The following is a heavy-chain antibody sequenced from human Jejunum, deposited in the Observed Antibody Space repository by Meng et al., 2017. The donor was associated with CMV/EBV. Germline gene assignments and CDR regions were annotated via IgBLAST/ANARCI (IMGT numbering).Heavy chain of an antibody. J-gene: IGHJ6*02. CDR3: ASSLFTVTTPLNV. D-gene: IGHD4-17*01. CDR1: EYRLTSYA. V-gene: IGHV1-3*01. CDR2: INAGNGNT. Sequence: KASEYRLTSYAMHWVRQAPGQRLEWMGWINAGNGNTKYSQKFQDRVTITRDTSASTAYMELSSLRSEDTAVYYCASSLFTVTTPLNVWGQGTTVTVSS.